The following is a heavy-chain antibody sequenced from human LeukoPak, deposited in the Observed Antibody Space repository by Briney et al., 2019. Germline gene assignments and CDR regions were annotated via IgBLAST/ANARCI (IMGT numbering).Heavy chain of an antibody. V-gene: IGHV1-69*13. J-gene: IGHJ1*01. CDR2: IIPIFGTA. Sequence: GASVKVSCKASGGTFSSYAISWVRQAPGQGLEWMGGIIPIFGTANYAQKFQGRVTITADESTSTAYMELSSLRSEDTAVYYCARADCSSTSCMSLTRAEYFQHWGQGTLVTVSS. CDR1: GGTFSSYA. CDR3: ARADCSSTSCMSLTRAEYFQH. D-gene: IGHD2-2*01.